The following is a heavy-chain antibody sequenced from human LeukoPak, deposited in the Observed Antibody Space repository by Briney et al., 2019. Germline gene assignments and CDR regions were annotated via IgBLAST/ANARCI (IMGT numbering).Heavy chain of an antibody. J-gene: IGHJ4*02. CDR2: IYYSGST. CDR3: ARHGSRAVAGYVDY. V-gene: IGHV4-59*08. CDR1: VDSISSYY. Sequence: SETLSLTCTVSVDSISSYYWSWIRQSPGKGLEWIGYIYYSGSTYYNPSLTSRVTISVDASKNQFSLRLTSVTAADTAVYYCARHGSRAVAGYVDYWGQGTLVTVSS. D-gene: IGHD6-19*01.